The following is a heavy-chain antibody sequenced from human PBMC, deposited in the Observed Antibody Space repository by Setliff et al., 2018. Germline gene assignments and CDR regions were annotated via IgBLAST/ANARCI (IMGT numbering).Heavy chain of an antibody. CDR1: GLIFTSYS. J-gene: IGHJ4*02. D-gene: IGHD3-22*01. CDR3: AREGGSSGYCGYFDY. V-gene: IGHV3-21*01. CDR2: ISSSSAYI. Sequence: TGGSLRLSCAASGLIFTSYSMNWVRQAPGKGLEWVSSISSSSAYIYYADSVKGRFTISRDNSKNTVYLQMDSLTADDTAVYYCAREGGSSGYCGYFDYWGQGTLVTVSS.